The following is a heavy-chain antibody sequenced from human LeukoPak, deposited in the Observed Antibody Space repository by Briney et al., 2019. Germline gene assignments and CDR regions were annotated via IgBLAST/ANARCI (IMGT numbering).Heavy chain of an antibody. Sequence: GASVKVSCKASGYTFTGYYMHWVRQAPGQGLEWVGWINPNSGGTNYAQKFQGWVTMTRDTSISTAYMELSRLRSDDTAVYYCAREAPYYYGSGSYPYFQHWGQGTLVTVSS. CDR2: INPNSGGT. J-gene: IGHJ1*01. D-gene: IGHD3-10*01. CDR1: GYTFTGYY. CDR3: AREAPYYYGSGSYPYFQH. V-gene: IGHV1-2*04.